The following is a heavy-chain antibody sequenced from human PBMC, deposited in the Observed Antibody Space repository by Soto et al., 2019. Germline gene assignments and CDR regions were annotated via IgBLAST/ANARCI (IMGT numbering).Heavy chain of an antibody. Sequence: QVQLVQSGAEVKKPGSSVKVSCKASGGTFSSYAISWVRQAPGQGLEWMGGIIPIFGTANYAQKFQGRVTITADESMSTAYMELSSLRSEDTAVYYCARGGYSYGTYYFDYWGQGTLVTVSS. D-gene: IGHD5-18*01. V-gene: IGHV1-69*01. J-gene: IGHJ4*02. CDR2: IIPIFGTA. CDR3: ARGGYSYGTYYFDY. CDR1: GGTFSSYA.